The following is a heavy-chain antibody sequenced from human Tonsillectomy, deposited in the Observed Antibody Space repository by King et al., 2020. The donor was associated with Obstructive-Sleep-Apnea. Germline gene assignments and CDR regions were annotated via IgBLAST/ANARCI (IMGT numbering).Heavy chain of an antibody. Sequence: QLVQSGAEVKKPGSSVKVSCKASGGTFSSYAISWVRQAPGQGLEWMGGIIPILGIANYAQKFQGRGTITADKSTSTAYMELSSLRAEDTAVYYCARGPQEELQTAFDYWGQGTLVTVSS. V-gene: IGHV1-69*04. J-gene: IGHJ4*02. D-gene: IGHD1-7*01. CDR3: ARGPQEELQTAFDY. CDR1: GGTFSSYA. CDR2: IIPILGIA.